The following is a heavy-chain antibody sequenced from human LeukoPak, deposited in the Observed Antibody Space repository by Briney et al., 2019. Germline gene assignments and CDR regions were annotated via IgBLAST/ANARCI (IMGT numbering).Heavy chain of an antibody. CDR1: GGTFSSYA. CDR2: IIPIFGTA. D-gene: IGHD3-10*01. J-gene: IGHJ4*02. CDR3: AREGVRGEYYFDY. Sequence: ASVKVSCKASGGTFSSYAISWVRQAPGQGLEWMGGIIPIFGTANYAQKFQGRVTITADESTSTAYMELSSLRSEDTAVYYCAREGVRGEYYFDYWGQGTLATVSS. V-gene: IGHV1-69*13.